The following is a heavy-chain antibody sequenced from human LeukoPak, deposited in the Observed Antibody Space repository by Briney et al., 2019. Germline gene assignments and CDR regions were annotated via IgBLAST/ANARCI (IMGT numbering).Heavy chain of an antibody. D-gene: IGHD3-10*01. V-gene: IGHV4-39*01. J-gene: IGHJ3*02. CDR1: GGSISSSSYY. CDR3: ARHPRGFAHAFDI. Sequence: SETLSLTCTVSGGSISSSSYYWGWIRQPPGKGLEWIGSIYYSGSTYYNPSLKSRVTISVDTSKNQFSLKLSSVTAADTAVYYCARHPRGFAHAFDIWGQGTMVTVSS. CDR2: IYYSGST.